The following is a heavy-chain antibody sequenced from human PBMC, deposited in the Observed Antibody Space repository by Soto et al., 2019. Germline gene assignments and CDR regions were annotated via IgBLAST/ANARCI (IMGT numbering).Heavy chain of an antibody. J-gene: IGHJ4*02. D-gene: IGHD1-1*01. CDR3: ARRVTTETTAFDY. CDR2: IYYSGNT. Sequence: SETLSLTCSVSGGSISNHYWSWIRQPPGKGLEWIGYIYYSGNTNYNPSLKSRVTISVDTSKNQFSLQLTSVTAEDTAVYYCARRVTTETTAFDYWGQGTLVTVSS. CDR1: GGSISNHY. V-gene: IGHV4-59*11.